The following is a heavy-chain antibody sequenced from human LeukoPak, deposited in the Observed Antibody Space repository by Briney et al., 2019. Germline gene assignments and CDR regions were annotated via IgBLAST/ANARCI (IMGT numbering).Heavy chain of an antibody. J-gene: IGHJ1*01. CDR1: GGSISSYY. CDR2: IYYSGST. D-gene: IGHD3-10*02. CDR3: ARRALSGVYFQH. V-gene: IGHV4-59*08. Sequence: SETLSLTCTVSGGSISSYYWSWIRQPPGKGLEWIGYIYYSGSTNYNPSLKSRVTMSVDTSKNQFSLKLSSVTAADTAVYYCARRALSGVYFQHWGQGTLVTVSS.